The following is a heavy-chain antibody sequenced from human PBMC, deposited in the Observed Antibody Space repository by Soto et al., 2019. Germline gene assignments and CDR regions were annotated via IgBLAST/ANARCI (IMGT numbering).Heavy chain of an antibody. V-gene: IGHV4-30-2*01. CDR2: IYHSGST. Sequence: PSETLSLTCAVSCGSISSCGYSWSWIRQPPGKGLEWIGYIYHSGSTYYNPSLKSRVTISVDRSKNQFSLKLSSVTAADTAIYYCARDAVGATHFDYWGQGAPVTVS. CDR1: CGSISSCGYS. CDR3: ARDAVGATHFDY. J-gene: IGHJ4*02. D-gene: IGHD1-26*01.